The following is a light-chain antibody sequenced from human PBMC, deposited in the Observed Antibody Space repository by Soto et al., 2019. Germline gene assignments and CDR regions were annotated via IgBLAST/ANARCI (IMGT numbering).Light chain of an antibody. J-gene: IGKJ2*01. CDR3: QQYNALWYT. CDR2: DGS. V-gene: IGKV1-5*01. CDR1: PTINRW. Sequence: DIQMTQSPATLSASLGDRVTITCRASPTINRWLAWYQQKPRKAPKPLMYDGSTLQSGVPSRFSGSGSGTEFTLTISSLQPDDVATYYCQQYNALWYTFGQGTKV.